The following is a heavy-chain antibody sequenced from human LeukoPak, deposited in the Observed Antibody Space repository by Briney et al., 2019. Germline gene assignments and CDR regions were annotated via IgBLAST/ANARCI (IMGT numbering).Heavy chain of an antibody. CDR3: ARMQVMYSSSCGYFDY. CDR1: GGSISSYY. CDR2: IYTSGST. V-gene: IGHV4-4*07. D-gene: IGHD6-13*01. Sequence: SETLSLTCTVSGGSISSYYWSWIRQPAGKGLEWIGRIYTSGSTNYNPSLKSRVTMSVDTSKNQFSLKLSSVTAADTAVHYCARMQVMYSSSCGYFDYWGQGTLVTVSS. J-gene: IGHJ4*02.